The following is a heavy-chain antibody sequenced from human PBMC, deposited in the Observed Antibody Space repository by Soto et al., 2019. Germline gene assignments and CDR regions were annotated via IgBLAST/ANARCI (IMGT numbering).Heavy chain of an antibody. CDR1: GFTFSDYG. Sequence: GGSLRLSCAASGFTFSDYGMHWVRQAPGEGLQWVAVIWFDGSNEHYADSVKGRFTISRDNSKNTLYLQMYSLRAGDTAVYYCARGSLYCSSTSCSYGMDVWGQGTTVTVSS. V-gene: IGHV3-33*01. CDR2: IWFDGSNE. J-gene: IGHJ6*02. D-gene: IGHD2-15*01. CDR3: ARGSLYCSSTSCSYGMDV.